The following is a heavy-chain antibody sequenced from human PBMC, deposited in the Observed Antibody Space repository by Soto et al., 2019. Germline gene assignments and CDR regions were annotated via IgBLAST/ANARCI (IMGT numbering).Heavy chain of an antibody. CDR1: GFTVSSNF. Sequence: EVQLVESGGGLIQPGGSLRLSCAASGFTVSSNFMSWVRQAPGKGLEWVSLLYTGGSTDYTASVKGRFTISSDNSKNMLNVTMNSLTAEDTPVYRCAGDPDGSGPKFWGQGTMVIVSS. D-gene: IGHD3-10*01. CDR2: LYTGGST. CDR3: AGDPDGSGPKF. V-gene: IGHV3-53*01. J-gene: IGHJ3*01.